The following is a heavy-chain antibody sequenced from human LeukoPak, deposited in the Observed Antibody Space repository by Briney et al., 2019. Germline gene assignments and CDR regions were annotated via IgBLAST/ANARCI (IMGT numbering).Heavy chain of an antibody. V-gene: IGHV1-2*02. CDR2: INPNSGGT. CDR3: ARGYYGSGSYYEFDY. D-gene: IGHD3-10*01. J-gene: IGHJ4*02. Sequence: SVKVSCKASGYTFTGYYMHWVRQAPGQGLEWMGWINPNSGGTNYAQKFQGRVTMTRDTSISTAYVELSRLRSDDTAVYYCARGYYGSGSYYEFDYWGQGTLVTVSS. CDR1: GYTFTGYY.